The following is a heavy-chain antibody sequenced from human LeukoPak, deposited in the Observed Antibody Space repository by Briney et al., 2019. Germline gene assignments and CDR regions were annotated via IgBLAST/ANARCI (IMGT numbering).Heavy chain of an antibody. V-gene: IGHV3-64*01. CDR3: ARDNLRSRWLQPGDY. CDR1: GFTFSDYA. Sequence: GGSLRLSCAASGFTFSDYAMHWVRQPPGKGLEYASAISSNGGSTYYANSVKGRFTISRDNSKNTLYLQMGSLRAEDMAVYYCARDNLRSRWLQPGDYWGQGTLVTVSS. J-gene: IGHJ4*02. CDR2: ISSNGGST. D-gene: IGHD5-24*01.